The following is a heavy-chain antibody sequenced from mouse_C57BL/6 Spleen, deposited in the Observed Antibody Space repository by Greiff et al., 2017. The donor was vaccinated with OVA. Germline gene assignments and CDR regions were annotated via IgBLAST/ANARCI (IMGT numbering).Heavy chain of an antibody. CDR2: IDPSDSYT. Sequence: QVQLQQSGAELVKPGASVKLSCKASGYTFTSYWMQWVKQRPGQGLEWIGEIDPSDSYTNYNQKFKGKATLTVDTSSSTAYMQLSSLTSEDSAVYYCARDAWFAYWGQGTLVTVSA. CDR1: GYTFTSYW. J-gene: IGHJ3*01. CDR3: ARDAWFAY. V-gene: IGHV1-50*01.